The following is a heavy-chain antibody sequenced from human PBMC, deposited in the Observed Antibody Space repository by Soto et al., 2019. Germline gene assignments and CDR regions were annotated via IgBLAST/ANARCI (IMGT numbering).Heavy chain of an antibody. CDR3: AKGDCSGGMCYRGFDY. J-gene: IGHJ4*02. D-gene: IGHD2-15*01. V-gene: IGHV3-23*01. CDR1: GFTFSRHD. Sequence: GGSLRLSCAASGFTFSRHDMSWVRQAPGKGLEWVSGVSASGSITSYADSAKGRFTISRDNAKNTMFLQMNSLRAEDAAVYFCAKGDCSGGMCYRGFDYWGQGTLVTVSS. CDR2: VSASGSIT.